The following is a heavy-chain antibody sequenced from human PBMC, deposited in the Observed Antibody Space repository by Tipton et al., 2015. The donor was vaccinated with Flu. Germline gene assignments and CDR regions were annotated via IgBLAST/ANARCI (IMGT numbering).Heavy chain of an antibody. CDR3: ARGSGSGTFVIFEY. CDR2: IYTSGTT. V-gene: IGHV4-4*07. D-gene: IGHD3-10*01. Sequence: TLSLTCNVSGGSLSGYYWSWIRQPAGKALEWVGRIYTSGTTKYNPSLKSRVTMSIDTSKNQFSLKLTSVTAADTAVYYCARGSGSGTFVIFEYWGQGMLVTVSS. J-gene: IGHJ4*02. CDR1: GGSLSGYY.